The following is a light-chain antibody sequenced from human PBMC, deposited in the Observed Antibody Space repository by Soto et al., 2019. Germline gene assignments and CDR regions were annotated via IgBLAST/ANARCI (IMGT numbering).Light chain of an antibody. CDR1: QDIRSH. J-gene: IGKJ5*01. Sequence: EIQLTQSSSFVSASVGDRVTITCWASQDIRSHLAWYQQKPGKVPRLLISAASTLQSGVPSRFSGSGAGTEFSLTISGLQPEDFATYYCQQFNSYPITFGQGTRLEIK. V-gene: IGKV1-9*01. CDR2: AAS. CDR3: QQFNSYPIT.